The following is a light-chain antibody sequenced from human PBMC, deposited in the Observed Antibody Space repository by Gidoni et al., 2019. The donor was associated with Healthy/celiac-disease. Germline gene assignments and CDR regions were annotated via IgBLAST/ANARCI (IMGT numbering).Light chain of an antibody. CDR1: QGISSY. Sequence: DIQLTQSPSFLSASVGDRVTITCWASQGISSYLAWYQQKPGKAPKLLIYAASTLQSGVPSRFSGSGSGTEFTLTIRSLQPEDFATYYCQQLNSYPLTFGGGTKVEIK. V-gene: IGKV1-9*01. J-gene: IGKJ4*01. CDR3: QQLNSYPLT. CDR2: AAS.